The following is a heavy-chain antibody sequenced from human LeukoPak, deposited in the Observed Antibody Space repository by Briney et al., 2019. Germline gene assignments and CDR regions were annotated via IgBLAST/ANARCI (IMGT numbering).Heavy chain of an antibody. CDR3: ARQRMVRGVITYLDYYYGMDV. Sequence: SETLSLTCTVSGGSISSYYWSWIRQPPGKGLEWIGCIYYSGSTNYNPSLKSRVTISVDTSKNQFSLKLSSVTAADTAVYYCARQRMVRGVITYLDYYYGMDVWGQGTTVTVSS. CDR1: GGSISSYY. CDR2: IYYSGST. J-gene: IGHJ6*02. D-gene: IGHD3-10*01. V-gene: IGHV4-59*08.